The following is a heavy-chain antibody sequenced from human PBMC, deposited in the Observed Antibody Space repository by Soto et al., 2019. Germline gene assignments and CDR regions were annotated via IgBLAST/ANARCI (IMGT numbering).Heavy chain of an antibody. D-gene: IGHD5-18*01. CDR1: GYTFTSYG. V-gene: IGHV1-18*01. CDR2: ITAYNGNT. J-gene: IGHJ4*02. Sequence: QVQLVQSGAEVKKPGASVKVSCKASGYTFTSYGISWVRQAPGQGLEWMGWITAYNGNTNYAQKLQDRLTMTTDTSTSTAYRELRSLRSDDTAVYYCAKRRGYSNGEFDYWGQGTLVTVSS. CDR3: AKRRGYSNGEFDY.